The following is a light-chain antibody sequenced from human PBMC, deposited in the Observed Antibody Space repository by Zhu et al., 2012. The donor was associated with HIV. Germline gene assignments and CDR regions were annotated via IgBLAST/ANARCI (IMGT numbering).Light chain of an antibody. J-gene: IGKJ1*01. Sequence: GDRVTITCRASQAFGDYLAWYQKKPGKSPRLLIYGASTLQLTIPSRFSGSRSGTDFTLTISNLQTEDVATYYCQKYDSAPRTFGQGTKVEIK. V-gene: IGKV1-27*01. CDR2: GAS. CDR1: QAFGDY. CDR3: QKYDSAPRT.